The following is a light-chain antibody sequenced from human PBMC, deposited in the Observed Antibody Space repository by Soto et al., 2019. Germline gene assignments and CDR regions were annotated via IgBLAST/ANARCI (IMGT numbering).Light chain of an antibody. CDR1: QSVSTN. J-gene: IGKJ1*01. Sequence: RVMTQSPATLSLSPGERATLSCGASQSVSTNVAWYQQKPGQAPRLLIYGASTRATDIPARFSGSGSGTDFTLTISSLQSEDFAVYYCQQYNNWPPWTFGQGTKVDIK. CDR2: GAS. CDR3: QQYNNWPPWT. V-gene: IGKV3-15*01.